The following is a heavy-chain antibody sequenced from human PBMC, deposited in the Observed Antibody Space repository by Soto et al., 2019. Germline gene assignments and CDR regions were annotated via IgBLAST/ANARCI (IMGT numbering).Heavy chain of an antibody. CDR2: IYYSGST. CDR3: ARDKPINYDSSGYLDY. CDR1: GGSISSGGYY. J-gene: IGHJ4*02. V-gene: IGHV4-31*02. D-gene: IGHD3-22*01. Sequence: SETLSLTXTVSGGSISSGGYYWSWIRQHPGKGLEWIGYIYYSGSTYYNPSLKSRVTISVDTSKNQFSLKLSSVTAADTAVYYCARDKPINYDSSGYLDYWGQGTLVTVSS.